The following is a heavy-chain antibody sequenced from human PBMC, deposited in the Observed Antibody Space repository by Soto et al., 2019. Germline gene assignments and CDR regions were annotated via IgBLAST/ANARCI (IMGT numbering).Heavy chain of an antibody. CDR3: ARDFENGDYRSGRRYFDY. CDR1: GFTFTDYA. D-gene: IGHD6-19*01. Sequence: QVQLVESGGGVVQPGRSLRLSCVASGFTFTDYAMHWVRQTPDKGLEWVAVIWHDASATFYSGSVAGRFTISRDNFKNTLYLQMNSLRDEDTAVYYCARDFENGDYRSGRRYFDYWGQGVLVTVSS. CDR2: IWHDASAT. J-gene: IGHJ4*02. V-gene: IGHV3-33*01.